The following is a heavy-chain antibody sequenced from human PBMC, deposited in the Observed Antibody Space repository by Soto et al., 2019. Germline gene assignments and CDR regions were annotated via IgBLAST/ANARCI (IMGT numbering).Heavy chain of an antibody. CDR1: GYTFTSYA. CDR3: ARDLSPVDD. J-gene: IGHJ4*02. Sequence: ASVKVSCKASGYTFTSYAMHWVRQAPGQRLEWMGWINAGNGNTKYAQKLQGRVTMTTDTSTSTAYMELRSLRSDDTAVYYCARDLSPVDDWGQGTLVTVSS. V-gene: IGHV1-3*01. CDR2: INAGNGNT.